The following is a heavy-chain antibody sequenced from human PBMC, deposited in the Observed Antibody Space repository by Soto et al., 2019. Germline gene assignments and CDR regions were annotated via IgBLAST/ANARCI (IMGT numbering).Heavy chain of an antibody. V-gene: IGHV3-33*01. CDR1: GFTFSSYG. J-gene: IGHJ6*03. Sequence: GGSLRLSCAASGFTFSSYGMHWVRQAPGKGLEWVAVIWYDGSNKYYADSVKGRFTISRDNSKNTLYLQMNSLRAEDTAVYYCARSSGSGSYVFPPPYYYYMDVWGKGTTVTVSS. CDR3: ARSSGSGSYVFPPPYYYYMDV. CDR2: IWYDGSNK. D-gene: IGHD3-10*01.